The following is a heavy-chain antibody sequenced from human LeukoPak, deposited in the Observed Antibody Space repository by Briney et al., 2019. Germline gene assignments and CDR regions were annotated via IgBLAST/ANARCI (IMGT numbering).Heavy chain of an antibody. CDR3: ARGARYSGSYYDY. V-gene: IGHV3-11*05. CDR2: ISGSSGDT. CDR1: GFTFGDSY. D-gene: IGHD1-26*01. J-gene: IGHJ4*02. Sequence: GGSLRLSCAASGFTFGDSYMNRIRQAPGKGPEWVSYISGSSGDTNYIDSVKGRFTISRDNAKNSLYLQMNSLRAEDTAVYYCARGARYSGSYYDYWGQGTLVTVSS.